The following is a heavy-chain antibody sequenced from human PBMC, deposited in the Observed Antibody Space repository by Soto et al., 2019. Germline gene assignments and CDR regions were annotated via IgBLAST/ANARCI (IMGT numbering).Heavy chain of an antibody. CDR2: ISYDGSNK. J-gene: IGHJ6*02. Sequence: QVQLVESGGGVVQPGRSLRLSCAASGFTFGTYAMHWVRQAPGQGLEWVAVISYDGSNKYYADSVRSRFTISRDKSKNAVYLQMNSLRAEDTAVYYCAKGMNYDYNYSLDVWGQGTTVTVSS. V-gene: IGHV3-30*18. CDR1: GFTFGTYA. CDR3: AKGMNYDYNYSLDV.